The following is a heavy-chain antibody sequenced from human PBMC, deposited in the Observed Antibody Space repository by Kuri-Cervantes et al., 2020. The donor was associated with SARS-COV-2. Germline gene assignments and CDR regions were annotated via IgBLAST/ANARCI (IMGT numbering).Heavy chain of an antibody. J-gene: IGHJ5*02. V-gene: IGHV3-9*01. CDR2: ISWNSGSI. D-gene: IGHD3-10*01. CDR1: GFTFDGYA. Sequence: GGSLSLSCAASGFTFDGYAMHWVRQAPGKGLEWVSGISWNSGSIGYADSVKGRFTISRDNAKNSLYLQMNSLRAEDTALYYCAKDRMVQGVIRGTAFDPWGQGTLVTVSS. CDR3: AKDRMVQGVIRGTAFDP.